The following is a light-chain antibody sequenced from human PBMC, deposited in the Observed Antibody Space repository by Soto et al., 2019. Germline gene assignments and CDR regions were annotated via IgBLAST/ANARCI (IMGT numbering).Light chain of an antibody. CDR1: QTINNL. CDR2: KAS. J-gene: IGKJ1*01. CDR3: QQYKNWPRT. V-gene: IGKV1-5*03. Sequence: DIQMTQSPSTLSASVGDRVSITCRASQTINNLMAWYQQKPGQAPKLLIYKASNLETGVPSRFSGSGSGTEFTLTISSLQSEDFGVYYCQQYKNWPRTFGQGTKVDIK.